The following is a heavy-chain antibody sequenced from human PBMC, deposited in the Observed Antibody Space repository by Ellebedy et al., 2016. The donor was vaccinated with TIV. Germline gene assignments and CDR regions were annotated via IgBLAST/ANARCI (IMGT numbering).Heavy chain of an antibody. V-gene: IGHV4-38-2*01. CDR2: IYHSGNT. CDR3: ARAQYCTSADCSYGMDV. CDR1: DDSMNTDHY. J-gene: IGHJ6*02. Sequence: SETLSLTXFVYDDSMNTDHYWGWIRQPPGKGLEWIGAIYHSGNTYYNPSLKSRVAIGVDTSKNQFSLTLSSVTAADTAVYYCARAQYCTSADCSYGMDVWGQGTTVIVSS. D-gene: IGHD2-2*01.